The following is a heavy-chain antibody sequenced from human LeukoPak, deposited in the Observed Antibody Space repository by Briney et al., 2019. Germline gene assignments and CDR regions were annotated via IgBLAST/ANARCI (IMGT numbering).Heavy chain of an antibody. CDR3: ARGLDYYGSGSQGYYFDY. Sequence: PSETLSLTCAVYGGSFSGYYWSWIRQPPGKGLEWIGEINHSGSTNYNPSLKSRVTISVDTSKNQFSLKLSSVTAADTAVYYCARGLDYYGSGSQGYYFDYWGQGTLVTASS. CDR2: INHSGST. CDR1: GGSFSGYY. V-gene: IGHV4-34*01. D-gene: IGHD3-10*01. J-gene: IGHJ4*02.